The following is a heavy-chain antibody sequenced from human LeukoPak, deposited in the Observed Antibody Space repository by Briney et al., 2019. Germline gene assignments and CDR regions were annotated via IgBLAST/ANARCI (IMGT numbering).Heavy chain of an antibody. V-gene: IGHV4-59*08. CDR3: ARLHDSSGSGFDP. Sequence: PSETLSLTCTVFGGSISIYYWSWIRQPPGKGLERIGFIYYTGSTNYNPSLKSRVTISVDTSKNQFSLKLSSVTAADTAVYYCARLHDSSGSGFDPWGQGTLVTVSS. J-gene: IGHJ5*02. CDR2: IYYTGST. D-gene: IGHD3-22*01. CDR1: GGSISIYY.